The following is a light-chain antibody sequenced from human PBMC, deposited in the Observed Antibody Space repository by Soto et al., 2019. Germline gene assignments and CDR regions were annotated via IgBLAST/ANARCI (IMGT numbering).Light chain of an antibody. V-gene: IGKV3-20*01. CDR2: GAS. J-gene: IGKJ2*01. CDR3: QQYGRSPYT. Sequence: EIVLTQSPGTLSLSPGERATLSCRASQRVGSYLAWYQRNPGQAPRLFIYGASRRATGIPDRFGGSGSGTEFTLTISRVEPEDFAVYDCQQYGRSPYTFGQGTKLEIK. CDR1: QRVGSY.